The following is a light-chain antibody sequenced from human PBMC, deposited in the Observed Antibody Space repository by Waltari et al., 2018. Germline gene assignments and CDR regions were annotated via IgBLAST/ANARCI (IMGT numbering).Light chain of an antibody. Sequence: NFMLTQPHSVSESPGKTVTISCPRSSGSIASNYVQWYQQRPCSAPTTVIYEDNQRPSGVPDRFSGSIDSSSNSASLTISGLKTEDEADYYCQSYDSSPNYVFGTGTKVTVL. CDR3: QSYDSSPNYV. CDR1: SGSIASNY. V-gene: IGLV6-57*03. J-gene: IGLJ1*01. CDR2: EDN.